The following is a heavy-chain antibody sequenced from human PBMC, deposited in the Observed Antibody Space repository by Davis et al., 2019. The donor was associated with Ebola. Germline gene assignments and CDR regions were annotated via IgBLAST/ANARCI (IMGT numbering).Heavy chain of an antibody. J-gene: IGHJ4*02. CDR2: ISSNGGST. V-gene: IGHV3-64*01. D-gene: IGHD6-19*01. Sequence: GESLKISCAASGFTFSSYAMHWVRQAPGKGLEYVSAISSNGGSTYYANSVKGRFTISRDNAKNSLYLQMNSLRAEDTAVYYCAKSDRNPWLVLYFDYWGQGTLVTVSS. CDR1: GFTFSSYA. CDR3: AKSDRNPWLVLYFDY.